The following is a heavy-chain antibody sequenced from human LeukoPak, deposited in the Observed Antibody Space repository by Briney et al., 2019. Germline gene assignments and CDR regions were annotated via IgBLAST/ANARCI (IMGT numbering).Heavy chain of an antibody. J-gene: IGHJ4*02. Sequence: ASVKVSCKASGYTFTGYYMHWVRQAPGQGLEWMGWINPNSGGTNYAQKFQGRVTMTRDTSISTAYMELSRLRSDDTAVYYCARSRSGSYYGGPDYWGQGTLVTVSS. CDR3: ARSRSGSYYGGPDY. CDR2: INPNSGGT. V-gene: IGHV1-2*02. CDR1: GYTFTGYY. D-gene: IGHD1-26*01.